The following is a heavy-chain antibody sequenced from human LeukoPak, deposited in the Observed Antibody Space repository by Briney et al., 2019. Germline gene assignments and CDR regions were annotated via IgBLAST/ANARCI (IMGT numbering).Heavy chain of an antibody. CDR3: ARQYCSITRCYVYFDY. V-gene: IGHV4-59*08. CDR1: GGSISSYY. D-gene: IGHD2-2*01. Sequence: SETLSLTCTVSGGSISSYYWSWIRQPPGKGLEWIGYIYSSGSTNYNPSLKSRVTISVDTSKNQFSLKLNSVTAADTAVYYCARQYCSITRCYVYFDYWGQGTLVTVSS. J-gene: IGHJ4*02. CDR2: IYSSGST.